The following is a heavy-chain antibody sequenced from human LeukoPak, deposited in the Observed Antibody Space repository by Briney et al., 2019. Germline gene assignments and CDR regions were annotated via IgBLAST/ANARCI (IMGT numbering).Heavy chain of an antibody. J-gene: IGHJ6*03. Sequence: SETLSLTCTVSDDSITIYYWSWIRQPPGKGLEWIGYIYYSGSTNYNPSLKSRVTISVDTSKNQFSLKLSSVTAADTAVYYCARYCSGGSCYRSTSYYYYMDVWGKGTTVTVSS. CDR1: DDSITIYY. D-gene: IGHD2-15*01. CDR2: IYYSGST. CDR3: ARYCSGGSCYRSTSYYYYMDV. V-gene: IGHV4-59*01.